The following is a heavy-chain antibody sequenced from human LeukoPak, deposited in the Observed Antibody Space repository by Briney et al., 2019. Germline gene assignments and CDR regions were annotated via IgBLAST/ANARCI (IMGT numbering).Heavy chain of an antibody. V-gene: IGHV4-59*01. D-gene: IGHD3-10*01. CDR1: GGSINSYY. CDR2: IFYNETT. Sequence: SETLSLTCTVSGGSINSYYWSWIRQPPGKGLEWIGTGYIFYNETTSYNPSLKSRITMSLDTSRNQFSLSLTSVTAADTAVYYCARSVVPGLTEEYYFDFWGQGTLVTVSS. J-gene: IGHJ4*02. CDR3: ARSVVPGLTEEYYFDF.